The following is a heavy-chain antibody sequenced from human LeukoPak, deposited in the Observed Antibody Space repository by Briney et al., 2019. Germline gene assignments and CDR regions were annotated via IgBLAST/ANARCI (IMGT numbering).Heavy chain of an antibody. CDR1: GFTFSSSA. Sequence: PGGSLRLSCAASGFTFSSSAMSWVRQAPGKGLECVSSISARGISTYYADSVKGRFTISRGNSKNTLYLQMNSLRGDDIGVYYCAKSFDFSNGHSPILTPFDSWGQGTLVSVSS. CDR3: AKSFDFSNGHSPILTPFDS. J-gene: IGHJ4*02. CDR2: ISARGIST. D-gene: IGHD3-3*01. V-gene: IGHV3-23*01.